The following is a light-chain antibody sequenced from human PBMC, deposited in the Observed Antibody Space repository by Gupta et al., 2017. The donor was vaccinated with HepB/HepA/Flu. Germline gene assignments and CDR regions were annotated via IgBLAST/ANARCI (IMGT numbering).Light chain of an antibody. CDR1: QSVNSDY. CDR3: QQYHLSSGYS. Sequence: EIVLTQSPGTLSLSPGERATLSCRASQSVNSDYLVWYQQKPGQAPRLLIHGASTRATGIPERFSGGGSGTDFALTISRLQPEDFAMYYCQQYHLSSGYSFGQGTRLEIK. CDR2: GAS. J-gene: IGKJ2*03. V-gene: IGKV3-20*01.